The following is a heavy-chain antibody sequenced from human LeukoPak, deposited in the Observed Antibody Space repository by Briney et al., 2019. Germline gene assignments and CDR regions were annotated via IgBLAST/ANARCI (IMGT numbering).Heavy chain of an antibody. V-gene: IGHV1-3*01. D-gene: IGHD5-18*01. CDR3: AGDGYDADGYLDY. J-gene: IGHJ4*02. Sequence: ASVKVSCKASGYPFRSYVIHWLRQAPGQNLEWIGWINPANGNTKYSRNFQGRVTITRDTSASVVYMELSSLTYEDTAVYFCAGDGYDADGYLDYWGQGALVPVSS. CDR2: INPANGNT. CDR1: GYPFRSYV.